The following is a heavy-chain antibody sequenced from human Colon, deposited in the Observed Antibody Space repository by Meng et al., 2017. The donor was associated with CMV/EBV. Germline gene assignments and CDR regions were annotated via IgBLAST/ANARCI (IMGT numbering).Heavy chain of an antibody. J-gene: IGHJ4*02. Sequence: GEFLKISCATSGFTFNSFTMSWIRQAPGKGLAWVSSMSSGGSYIYYADSVKGRFTISRDFANNSVSLQMHSLRVDDTATYHCVRGGGAAEGFDFWGQGTVVTVSS. CDR3: VRGGGAAEGFDF. D-gene: IGHD6-13*01. CDR1: GFTFNSFT. CDR2: MSSGGSYI. V-gene: IGHV3-21*01.